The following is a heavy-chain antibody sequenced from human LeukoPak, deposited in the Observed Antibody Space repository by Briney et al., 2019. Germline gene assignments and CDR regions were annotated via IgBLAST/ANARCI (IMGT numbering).Heavy chain of an antibody. V-gene: IGHV1-2*02. Sequence: WASVKVSCKASGYTFTSYDINWVRQAPGQGLEWMAWINLNSGGTNYAQKFQGRVTVNRDTSISTAYMELSGLRSDDTALYYCARSITTMVHAFHMWGQGTMVTVSS. CDR2: INLNSGGT. CDR1: GYTFTSYD. CDR3: ARSITTMVHAFHM. D-gene: IGHD5-18*01. J-gene: IGHJ3*02.